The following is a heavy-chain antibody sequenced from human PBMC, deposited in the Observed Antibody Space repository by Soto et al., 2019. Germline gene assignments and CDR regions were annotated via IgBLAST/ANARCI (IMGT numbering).Heavy chain of an antibody. J-gene: IGHJ6*02. CDR1: GFTFSSYG. D-gene: IGHD6-13*01. Sequence: QVQLVESGGGVVQPGRSLRLSCAASGFTFSSYGMHWVRQAPGKGLEWVAVISYDGSNKYYADSVKGRFTISRDNSKNRLYLQRNSLRAEDTAVYYCAKALASAGYYYYGMDVWGQGTTVTVSS. CDR3: AKALASAGYYYYGMDV. CDR2: ISYDGSNK. V-gene: IGHV3-30*18.